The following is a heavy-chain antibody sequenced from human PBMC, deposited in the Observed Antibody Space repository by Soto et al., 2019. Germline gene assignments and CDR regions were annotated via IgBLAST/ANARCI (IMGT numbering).Heavy chain of an antibody. V-gene: IGHV3-48*02. Sequence: PGGSLRLSCAASGFPFSSYSMNWVRQAPGKGLEWVSYISTSSDTIYYADSVNGRFTISRDNAKNSLYLQINSLRDEDTAVYYCAREGLYYDLLTGYNYHYGMDVGGQRTTVNVSS. CDR1: GFPFSSYS. D-gene: IGHD3-9*01. CDR3: AREGLYYDLLTGYNYHYGMDV. J-gene: IGHJ6*02. CDR2: ISTSSDTI.